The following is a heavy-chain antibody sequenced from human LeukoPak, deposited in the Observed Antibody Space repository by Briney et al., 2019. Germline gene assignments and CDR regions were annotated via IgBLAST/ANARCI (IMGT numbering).Heavy chain of an antibody. Sequence: SETLSLTCTVSGGSISSYYWSWIRQPPGKGLEWIGYIYYSGSTNYNPSLKSRVTISVDTSKNQFSLKLSSVTAADTAVYYCARGRSDFWSGYYGFDPWGQGTLVTVSS. D-gene: IGHD3-3*01. V-gene: IGHV4-59*12. CDR3: ARGRSDFWSGYYGFDP. CDR2: IYYSGST. CDR1: GGSISSYY. J-gene: IGHJ5*02.